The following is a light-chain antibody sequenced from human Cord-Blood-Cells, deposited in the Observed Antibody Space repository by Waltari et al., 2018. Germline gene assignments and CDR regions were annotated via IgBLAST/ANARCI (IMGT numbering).Light chain of an antibody. CDR2: KES. V-gene: IGKV1-5*03. Sequence: DIQMTQPPSTLSASVGDRVTITCRASQSMSSWLAWYQQKPGKAPKLLIYKESSLESGVPARFSGSGSGTEFTLTISSLQPDDFATYYCQQYNSYSPTFGQGTKVEIK. CDR3: QQYNSYSPT. CDR1: QSMSSW. J-gene: IGKJ1*01.